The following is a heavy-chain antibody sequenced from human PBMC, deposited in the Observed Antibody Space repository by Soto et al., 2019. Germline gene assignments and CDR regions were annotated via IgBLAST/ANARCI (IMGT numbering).Heavy chain of an antibody. CDR3: ARIVGATNVANYYFDY. V-gene: IGHV3-74*01. Sequence: EVQLVESGGGLVQPGGSLRLSCAASGFTFSSYWMHWVRQAPGKGLVWVSRINSDGSSTSYADSVKGRFTISRDNAKNTLYLQMNSLRAEDTAVYYCARIVGATNVANYYFDYWGQGTLVTVSS. CDR2: INSDGSST. CDR1: GFTFSSYW. J-gene: IGHJ4*02. D-gene: IGHD1-26*01.